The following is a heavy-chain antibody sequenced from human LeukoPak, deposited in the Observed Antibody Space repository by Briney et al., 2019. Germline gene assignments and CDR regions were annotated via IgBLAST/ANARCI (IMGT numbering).Heavy chain of an antibody. V-gene: IGHV4-39*07. Sequence: PSETLSLTCTVSGASISSISYYWGWIRQSPGTGLEWIATINYSGITHYNPSLKSRVTISADTSNKRLSLKLNSVTAADTAVYFCARGRWISGTYHNFDYWGQGTLVTVSS. CDR1: GASISSISYY. D-gene: IGHD1-26*01. CDR2: INYSGIT. J-gene: IGHJ4*02. CDR3: ARGRWISGTYHNFDY.